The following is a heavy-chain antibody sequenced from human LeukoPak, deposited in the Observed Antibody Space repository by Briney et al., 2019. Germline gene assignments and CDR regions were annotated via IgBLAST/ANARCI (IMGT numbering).Heavy chain of an antibody. Sequence: SVNLSCTASGVTFSIYAISWVRQAPGQGLEWMGGIIPIFGTANYAQKFQGRVTITTDESTSTAYMELSSLRSEDTAVYYCARGGYSYGYYYYYMDVWGKGTTVTVSS. V-gene: IGHV1-69*05. CDR3: ARGGYSYGYYYYYMDV. CDR1: GVTFSIYA. CDR2: IIPIFGTA. J-gene: IGHJ6*03. D-gene: IGHD5-18*01.